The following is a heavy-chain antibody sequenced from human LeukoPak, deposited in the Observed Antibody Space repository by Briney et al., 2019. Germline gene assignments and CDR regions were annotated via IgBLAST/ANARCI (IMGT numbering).Heavy chain of an antibody. CDR2: IYYSGST. J-gene: IGHJ5*02. D-gene: IGHD3-3*01. CDR1: GGSISSSSYY. V-gene: IGHV4-39*01. CDR3: ARRLVTIFGVEENWFDP. Sequence: SETLSLTCTVSGGSISSSSYYWGWIRQPPGKGLEWIGSIYYSGSTYYNPSLKSRVTISVDTSKNQFSLKLSSVTAADTAVYYCARRLVTIFGVEENWFDPWGQGTLVTVSS.